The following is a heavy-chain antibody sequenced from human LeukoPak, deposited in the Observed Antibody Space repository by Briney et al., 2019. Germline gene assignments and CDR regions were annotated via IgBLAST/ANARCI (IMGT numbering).Heavy chain of an antibody. CDR2: IYYSGST. V-gene: IGHV4-39*07. J-gene: IGHJ5*02. CDR1: GGSISSSSYY. CDR3: ARDRDTSGPRGHSWFDP. D-gene: IGHD6-19*01. Sequence: PSETLSLTCTVSGGSISSSSYYWGWIRQPPGKGLEWIGSIYYSGSTYYNPSLKSRITISVDTSKNHFSLKLSSVPAADTAVYYCARDRDTSGPRGHSWFDPWGQGTLVTVSS.